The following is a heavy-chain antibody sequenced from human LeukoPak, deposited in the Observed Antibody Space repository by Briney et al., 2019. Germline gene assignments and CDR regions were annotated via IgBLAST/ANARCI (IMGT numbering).Heavy chain of an antibody. D-gene: IGHD6-13*01. Sequence: GGSLRLSCAASGFTFSSYGMHWVRQAPGKGLEWVAVIWYDGSNKYYADSVKGRFTISRDNSKNTLYLQMNSLKTEDTAVYYCSSSYPAGYNWFDPWGQGTLVTVSS. V-gene: IGHV3-33*08. CDR3: SSSYPAGYNWFDP. J-gene: IGHJ5*02. CDR1: GFTFSSYG. CDR2: IWYDGSNK.